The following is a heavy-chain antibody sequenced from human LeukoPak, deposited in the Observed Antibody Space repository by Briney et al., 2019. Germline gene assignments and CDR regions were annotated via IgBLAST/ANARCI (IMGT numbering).Heavy chain of an antibody. Sequence: GGSLRLSCAASGFTFGHYAMSWVRQTPGKGLEWVSSITGSGGTTHYADSVKGRFTISRDNSKNTLYLQMNSLRAEDTAVYYCAKAPFGYGDTAEYFQHWGQGTLVTVSS. V-gene: IGHV3-23*01. CDR1: GFTFGHYA. J-gene: IGHJ1*01. CDR3: AKAPFGYGDTAEYFQH. CDR2: ITGSGGTT. D-gene: IGHD4-17*01.